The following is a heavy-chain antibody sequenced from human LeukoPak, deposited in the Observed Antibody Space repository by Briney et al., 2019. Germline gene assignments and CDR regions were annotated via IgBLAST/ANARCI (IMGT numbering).Heavy chain of an antibody. CDR3: ARDGVYSYGHTDY. CDR1: GFTFSDYY. CDR2: ISSSGSTI. D-gene: IGHD5-18*01. V-gene: IGHV3-11*04. J-gene: IGHJ4*02. Sequence: TGGSLRLSCAASGFTFSDYYMSWIRQAPGKGLEWVSYISSSGSTIYYADSVKGRFTISRDNAKNSLYLQMNSLRAEDAAVYYCARDGVYSYGHTDYWGQGTLVTVSS.